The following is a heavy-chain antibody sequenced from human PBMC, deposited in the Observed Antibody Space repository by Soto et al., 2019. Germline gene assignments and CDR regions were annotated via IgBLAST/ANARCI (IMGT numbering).Heavy chain of an antibody. CDR3: AKLSGKQETYYYDSSGYYYEVYFDY. V-gene: IGHV3-23*01. J-gene: IGHJ4*02. CDR1: GFTFSSYA. D-gene: IGHD3-22*01. Sequence: GGSLRLSCAASGFTFSSYAMSWVRQAPGKGLEWVSAISGSGGSTYYADSVKGRFTISRDNSKNTLCLQMNSLRAEDTAVYYCAKLSGKQETYYYDSSGYYYEVYFDYWGQGTLVTVSS. CDR2: ISGSGGST.